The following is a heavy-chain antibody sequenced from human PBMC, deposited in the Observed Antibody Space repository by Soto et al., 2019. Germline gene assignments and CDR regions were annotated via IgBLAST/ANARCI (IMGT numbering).Heavy chain of an antibody. CDR1: GYTFTSYD. CDR3: ARGRGCSSTSCSEASHYYYMDV. D-gene: IGHD2-2*01. J-gene: IGHJ6*03. CDR2: MNPNSGNT. V-gene: IGHV1-8*01. Sequence: ASVKVSCKASGYTFTSYDINWVRQATGQGLEWMGWMNPNSGNTGYAQKFQGRVTMTRNTSISTAYMELGSLRSEDTAVYYCARGRGCSSTSCSEASHYYYMDVWGKGTTVTVSS.